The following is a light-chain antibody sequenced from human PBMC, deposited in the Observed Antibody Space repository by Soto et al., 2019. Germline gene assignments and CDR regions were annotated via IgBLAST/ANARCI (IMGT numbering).Light chain of an antibody. Sequence: DIQMTQSPSSLSASVGDRVTITCRASQTISNYLNWYQQKPGRAPKLLIYAASSLQNGVPSTFSGSGSRTDYTLTISSLQPEDFATYYCQQTYSTPLTVGGGTKVQIK. CDR3: QQTYSTPLT. CDR1: QTISNY. J-gene: IGKJ4*01. V-gene: IGKV1-39*01. CDR2: AAS.